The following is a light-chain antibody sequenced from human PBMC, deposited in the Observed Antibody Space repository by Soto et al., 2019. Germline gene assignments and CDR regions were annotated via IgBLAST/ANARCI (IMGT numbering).Light chain of an antibody. V-gene: IGKV3-15*01. J-gene: IGKJ1*01. CDR3: QQYNNWPPWT. CDR1: QSVSSN. Sequence: EIVMTQSPATLSVSPGERATLSCRASQSVSSNLAWYQQKPGQAPRLLLYGASTRATGIPARFSGSGSGTELTLTISSLQSEDFAVYYCQQYNNWPPWTLGQGTKVEIK. CDR2: GAS.